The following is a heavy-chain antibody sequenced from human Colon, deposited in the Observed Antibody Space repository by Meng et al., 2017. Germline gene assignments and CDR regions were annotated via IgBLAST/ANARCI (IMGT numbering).Heavy chain of an antibody. J-gene: IGHJ4*02. CDR3: ASTNYVSWSYYFDY. Sequence: LRLSCTLTDVSISSGGYYWSWIRQHPGKGLEWIGYVYYSGSTYYNPSLKSRVTISVDTSKNQFSLKLSSVTAADTAVYYCASTNYVSWSYYFDYWGQGTLVTVSS. CDR1: DVSISSGGYY. CDR2: VYYSGST. D-gene: IGHD3-10*01. V-gene: IGHV4-31*03.